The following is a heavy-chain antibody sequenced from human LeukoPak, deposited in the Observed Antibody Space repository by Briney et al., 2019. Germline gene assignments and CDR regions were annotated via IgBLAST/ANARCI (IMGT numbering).Heavy chain of an antibody. CDR2: IHHSGST. Sequence: NPSETLSLTCAVSGGSITNDNWWSWVRQSPGKGLEWIGEIHHSGSTNYNPSLKSRVTISVDTSKNQFSLKLSSVTAADTAVYYCARVARDDYVWGSYRYPSKRYYFDYWGQGTLVTVSS. CDR1: GGSITNDNW. V-gene: IGHV4-4*02. D-gene: IGHD3-16*02. CDR3: ARVARDDYVWGSYRYPSKRYYFDY. J-gene: IGHJ4*02.